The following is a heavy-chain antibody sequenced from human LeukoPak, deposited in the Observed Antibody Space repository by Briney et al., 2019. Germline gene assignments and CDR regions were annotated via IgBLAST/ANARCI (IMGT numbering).Heavy chain of an antibody. CDR3: ARGPRLARIAVAGTPNWFDP. Sequence: ASVKVSCKASGYTFTSYAMNWVRQAPGQGLEWMGWINTNTGNPTYAQGFTGRFVFPLDTSVSTAYLQISSLKAEDTAVYYCARGPRLARIAVAGTPNWFDPWGQGTLVTVSS. V-gene: IGHV7-4-1*02. J-gene: IGHJ5*02. CDR1: GYTFTSYA. CDR2: INTNTGNP. D-gene: IGHD6-19*01.